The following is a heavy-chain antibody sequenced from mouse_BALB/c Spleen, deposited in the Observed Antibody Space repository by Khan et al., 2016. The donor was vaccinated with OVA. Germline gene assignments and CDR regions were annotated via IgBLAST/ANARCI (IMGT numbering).Heavy chain of an antibody. V-gene: IGHV5-6*01. Sequence: EVELVESGGDLVKPGGSLKLSCAASGFTFSPYSMSWVRQTPDKRLEWVATISSDGDYTYYPDSVKGRFNISRDNAKNTLYLQMSSLKSEDTAIYYCATRLTGSFAYWGQGTLVTVSA. CDR1: GFTFSPYS. D-gene: IGHD4-1*01. J-gene: IGHJ3*01. CDR3: ATRLTGSFAY. CDR2: ISSDGDYT.